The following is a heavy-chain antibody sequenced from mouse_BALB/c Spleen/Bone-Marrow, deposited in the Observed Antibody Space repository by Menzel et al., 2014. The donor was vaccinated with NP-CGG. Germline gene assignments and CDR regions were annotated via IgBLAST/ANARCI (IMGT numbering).Heavy chain of an antibody. CDR1: GFTFSNYY. Sequence: EVKLVESGGGLVKLGGSLKLSCAASGFTFSNYYMSWVRQTPEKRLELVAAINTNGGNTFYPATVKGRFTISRDNAKNTLYLQMSSLKSEDSALYYCARHRQWLSPFDYWGQGTTLTVSS. CDR2: INTNGGNT. J-gene: IGHJ2*01. V-gene: IGHV5-6-2*01. D-gene: IGHD2-2*01. CDR3: ARHRQWLSPFDY.